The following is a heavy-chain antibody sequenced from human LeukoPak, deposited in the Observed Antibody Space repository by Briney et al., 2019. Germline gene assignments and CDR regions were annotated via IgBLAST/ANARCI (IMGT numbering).Heavy chain of an antibody. D-gene: IGHD1-20*01. V-gene: IGHV4-59*11. CDR1: GGSISSHY. Sequence: SETLSLTCTVSGGSISSHYWSWIRQPPGKGLEWIGYIYYSGSTNYNPSLKSRVTISVDTSKNQFSLKLSSVTAADTAVYYRARGGNWNAWGQGTLVTVSS. CDR2: IYYSGST. J-gene: IGHJ5*02. CDR3: ARGGNWNA.